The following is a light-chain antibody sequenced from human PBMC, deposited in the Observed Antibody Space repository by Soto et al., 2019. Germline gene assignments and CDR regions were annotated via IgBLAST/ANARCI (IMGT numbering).Light chain of an antibody. J-gene: IGLJ1*01. V-gene: IGLV2-14*01. CDR1: SFDVDDYNS. Sequence: QSVLTQPASVSGSPGQSITISCTGTSFDVDDYNSVSWYQQHPGKAPKLIIYEVNTLPSGVSNRFSGSNSDNTASLTISGLQAEDEADYYCSLYTTSSPPSYVFGTGTKVTVL. CDR3: SLYTTSSPPSYV. CDR2: EVN.